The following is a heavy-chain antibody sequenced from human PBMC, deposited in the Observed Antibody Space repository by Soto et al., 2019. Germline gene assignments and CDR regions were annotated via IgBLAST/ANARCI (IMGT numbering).Heavy chain of an antibody. CDR2: IYYSGST. V-gene: IGHV4-59*01. CDR1: GGSISSYY. J-gene: IGHJ4*02. CDR3: ARDRWGMGYFDY. Sequence: SETLSLTCTVSGGSISSYYWSWIRQPPGKGLEWIGYIYYSGSTNYNPSLKSRVTISVDTSKNQFSLKLCSVTAADTAVYYCARDRWGMGYFDYWGQGTLVTVSS. D-gene: IGHD3-16*01.